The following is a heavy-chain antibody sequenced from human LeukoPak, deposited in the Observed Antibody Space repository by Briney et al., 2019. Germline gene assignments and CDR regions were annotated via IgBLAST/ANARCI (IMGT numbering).Heavy chain of an antibody. CDR1: GTSISSGGYY. CDR3: ARTLDY. CDR2: MYHSGIS. V-gene: IGHV4-30-2*01. J-gene: IGHJ4*02. Sequence: SQTLSLTCSVSGTSISSGGYYYTWIRQPPGKGLEWIGYMYHSGISYCNPSLKNRLTISVDRSKNQFSLRLSSVTAADTAIYYCARTLDYWGQGTLVTVSS.